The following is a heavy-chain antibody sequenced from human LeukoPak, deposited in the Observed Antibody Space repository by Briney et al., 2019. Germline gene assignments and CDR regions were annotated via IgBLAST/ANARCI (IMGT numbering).Heavy chain of an antibody. D-gene: IGHD6-13*01. V-gene: IGHV1-2*02. CDR2: INPNSGGT. CDR1: GYTFTGYY. J-gene: IGHJ4*02. CDR3: ARAKGIAAAGSFDY. Sequence: ASVKVSSKASGYTFTGYYMHCVRQAPGQRLEWMGWINPNSGGTNYAQKYPGRVTMTRDTSISTSYMDLSRLRSDDAAVYYCARAKGIAAAGSFDYWGQGTLVTVSS.